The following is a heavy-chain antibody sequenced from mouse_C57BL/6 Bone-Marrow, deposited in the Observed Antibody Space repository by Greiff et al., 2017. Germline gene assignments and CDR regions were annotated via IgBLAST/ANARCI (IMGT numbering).Heavy chain of an antibody. Sequence: QVQLQQPGAELVKPGASVKLSCKASGYTFTSYWMHWVKQRPGQGLEWIGMIHPNSGSTNYNEKFKSKATLTVDKSSSTAYMQLSILTSEDSAVYYCARETTVVASRYFDVCGTGTTVTVSS. J-gene: IGHJ1*03. D-gene: IGHD1-1*01. V-gene: IGHV1-64*01. CDR3: ARETTVVASRYFDV. CDR2: IHPNSGST. CDR1: GYTFTSYW.